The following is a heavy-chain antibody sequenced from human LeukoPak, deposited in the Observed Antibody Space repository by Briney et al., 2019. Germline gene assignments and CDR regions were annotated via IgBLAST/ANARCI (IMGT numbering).Heavy chain of an antibody. V-gene: IGHV1-18*01. J-gene: IGHJ4*02. Sequence: ASVKVSCKASDYTFINYGICWVRQAPGQGLEWMGWISTKKGDTKYAQKFQGRVTMTTDTSTSTAYMELRSLSSDDTAVHYCARDGVSGWFEYWGQGTLVTVSS. CDR3: ARDGVSGWFEY. CDR2: ISTKKGDT. D-gene: IGHD6-19*01. CDR1: DYTFINYG.